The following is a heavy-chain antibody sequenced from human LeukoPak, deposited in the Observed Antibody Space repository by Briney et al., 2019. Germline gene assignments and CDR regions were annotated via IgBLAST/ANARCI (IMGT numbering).Heavy chain of an antibody. CDR3: SNEHYYQLQS. D-gene: IGHD2-2*01. CDR2: IERTSDGGAT. Sequence: KSGGSLRLSCAASGFPFNLAWMTWVRQAPGKGLEWVGRIERTSDGGATDYAVPVKGRFIISRDDSRSTVYLQMNSLRIEDTAVYYCSNEHYYQLQSWGQGTLVTVSS. CDR1: GFPFNLAW. V-gene: IGHV3-15*04. J-gene: IGHJ5*02.